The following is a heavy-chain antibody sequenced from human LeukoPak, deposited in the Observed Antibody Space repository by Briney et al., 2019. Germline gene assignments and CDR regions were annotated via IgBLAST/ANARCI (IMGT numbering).Heavy chain of an antibody. CDR1: GFTVSINY. V-gene: IGHV3-66*01. J-gene: IGHJ5*02. CDR3: AREEARWEWFDP. D-gene: IGHD1-26*01. CDR2: IYTGGRT. Sequence: GGSLRLSCAASGFTVSINYMSWVRQAPGKGLEWVSIIYTGGRTYYADSVKGRFTISTDNSKNTLDLQMDSLRAEDTAVYYCAREEARWEWFDPWGQGTLVTVSS.